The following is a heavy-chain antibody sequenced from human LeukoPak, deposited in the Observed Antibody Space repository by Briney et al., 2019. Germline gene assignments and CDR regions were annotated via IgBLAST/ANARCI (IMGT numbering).Heavy chain of an antibody. CDR1: GFIFNSYG. V-gene: IGHV3-23*01. CDR2: ISRSGFST. D-gene: IGHD6-6*01. CDR3: AKDKYSSSSGGFDY. Sequence: GRSLRLSCAASGFIFNSYGMSSVRQAPGKGLEWVSGISRSGFSTDYAYSVEGRFTTSREKSKNTLYLQMNSRRAEDTAVYYCAKDKYSSSSGGFDYWGQRALVTVSS. J-gene: IGHJ4*02.